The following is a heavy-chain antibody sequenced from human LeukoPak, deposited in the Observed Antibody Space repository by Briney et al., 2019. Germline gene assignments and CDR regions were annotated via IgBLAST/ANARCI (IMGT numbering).Heavy chain of an antibody. V-gene: IGHV4-61*02. CDR1: GDSIRSNNYY. CDR2: IYTSGST. J-gene: IGHJ4*02. D-gene: IGHD2/OR15-2a*01. CDR3: ASGNTLKGVDY. Sequence: SQTLSLTCSVSGDSIRSNNYYWTWVRQPAGKGLEWIGRIYTSGSTLYSPSLQSRVTISIDKSKNQFSLRLTSVTAADTAVYYCASGNTLKGVDYWGQGTLVSVSS.